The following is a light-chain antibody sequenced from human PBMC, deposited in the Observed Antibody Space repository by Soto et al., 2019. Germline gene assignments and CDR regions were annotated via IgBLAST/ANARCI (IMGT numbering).Light chain of an antibody. CDR2: DTN. CDR3: LLSYNDVHNYV. J-gene: IGLJ1*01. CDR1: TGAVTSGHY. Sequence: QAVVTQEPSLTVSPGGTVTLTCASSTGAVTSGHYPYWFQQKPGQAPKTLIYDTNNKHSWTPARFSGSLLGGKAALTLSGAQPEDEADYYCLLSYNDVHNYVFGTGTKLTVL. V-gene: IGLV7-46*01.